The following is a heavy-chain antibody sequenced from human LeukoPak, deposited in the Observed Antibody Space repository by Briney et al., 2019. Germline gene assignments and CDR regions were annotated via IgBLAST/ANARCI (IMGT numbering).Heavy chain of an antibody. J-gene: IGHJ4*02. CDR3: ARGPSPYSNFDY. V-gene: IGHV1-2*02. Sequence: ASVKVSCKASGYTFTVYYMHWVRQAPGQGLEWMGWINPNSGGTNYAQKFQGRVTMTRDTSISTAYMELSRLRSDDTAVYYCARGPSPYSNFDYWGQGTLVTVSS. CDR2: INPNSGGT. D-gene: IGHD4-11*01. CDR1: GYTFTVYY.